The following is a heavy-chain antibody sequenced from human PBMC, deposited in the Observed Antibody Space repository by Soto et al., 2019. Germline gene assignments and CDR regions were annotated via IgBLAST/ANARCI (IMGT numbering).Heavy chain of an antibody. V-gene: IGHV4-39*01. CDR2: INYSGNT. Sequence: QLQLQESGPGLVKPSETLSLTCTVSGGSISSSNYYWGWIRQPPGKGLEWIGSINYSGNTYYNPSLRRRVTLSVDTSKNPFSLELSSVTAAETAVYYCAELAGYCSGTSCYGNYAMDVWGQGTTVTVSS. CDR1: GGSISSSNYY. J-gene: IGHJ6*02. CDR3: AELAGYCSGTSCYGNYAMDV. D-gene: IGHD2-2*01.